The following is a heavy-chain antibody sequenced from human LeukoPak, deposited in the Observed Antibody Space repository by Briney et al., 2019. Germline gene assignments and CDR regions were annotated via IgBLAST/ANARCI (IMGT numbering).Heavy chain of an antibody. Sequence: PSETQSLTCTVSGGSISSYYWSWIRQPAGKGLEWIGRIYTSGSTNYNPSLKSRVTMSVDTSKNQFSLKLSSVTAADTAVYYCARGGYDSSGYFFDYWGQGTLVTVSS. J-gene: IGHJ4*02. CDR2: IYTSGST. D-gene: IGHD3-22*01. CDR3: ARGGYDSSGYFFDY. V-gene: IGHV4-4*07. CDR1: GGSISSYY.